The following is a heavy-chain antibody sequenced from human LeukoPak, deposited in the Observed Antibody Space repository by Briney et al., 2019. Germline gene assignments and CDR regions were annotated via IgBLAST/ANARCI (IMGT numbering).Heavy chain of an antibody. CDR1: GFTFISYW. CDR2: INWNGGST. Sequence: AGGSLRLSCAASGFTFISYWMSWVRQAPGKGLELVSDINWNGGSTGYADSVKGRFIISRDNAKNSLYLQMNSLRAEDTALYFCARVRLTGIQDWFDPWGQGTPVTVSS. V-gene: IGHV3-20*04. CDR3: ARVRLTGIQDWFDP. D-gene: IGHD1-20*01. J-gene: IGHJ5*02.